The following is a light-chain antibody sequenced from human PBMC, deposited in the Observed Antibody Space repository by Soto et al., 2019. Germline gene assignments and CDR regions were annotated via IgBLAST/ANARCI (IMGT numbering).Light chain of an antibody. CDR1: SSNIGTNT. J-gene: IGLJ3*02. CDR3: VAWDDSLNGWV. V-gene: IGLV1-44*01. Sequence: QSVLTQPSSASGTPGQRVTISCSGSSSNIGTNTVNWYQQLPGTAPKVLIYSNNQRPSGVPDRFSGSKSGTSASLAISGLQSEDEADYYCVAWDDSLNGWVFGGGTKVTVL. CDR2: SNN.